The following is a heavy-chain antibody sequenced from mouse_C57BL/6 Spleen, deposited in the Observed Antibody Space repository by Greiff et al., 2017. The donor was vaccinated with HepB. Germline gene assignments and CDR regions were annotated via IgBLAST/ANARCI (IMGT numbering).Heavy chain of an antibody. D-gene: IGHD1-1*01. CDR2: INPGSGGT. J-gene: IGHJ1*03. CDR3: AREVDYYGSSGYFDV. V-gene: IGHV1-54*01. CDR1: GYAFTNYL. Sequence: VQLQQSGAELVRPGTSVKVSCKASGYAFTNYLIEWVKQRPGQGLEWIGVINPGSGGTNYNEKFKGKATLTADKSSSTAYMQLSSLTSEDSAVYFCAREVDYYGSSGYFDVWGTGTTVTVSS.